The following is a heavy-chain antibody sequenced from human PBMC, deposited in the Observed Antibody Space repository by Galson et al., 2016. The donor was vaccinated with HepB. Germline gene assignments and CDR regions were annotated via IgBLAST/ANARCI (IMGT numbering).Heavy chain of an antibody. Sequence: PALVKPTQTLTLTCTFSGFSLSTRGVGVGWVRQPPGKALEWLTLIYWDDDKRYSPSLKSRLTIAEDTSKNQVVLTMSNMDPVDTATYYCAHLRVTGTTPAFDVGGQGAMVTVSS. V-gene: IGHV2-5*02. CDR2: IYWDDDK. CDR3: AHLRVTGTTPAFDV. D-gene: IGHD1-1*01. CDR1: GFSLSTRGVG. J-gene: IGHJ3*01.